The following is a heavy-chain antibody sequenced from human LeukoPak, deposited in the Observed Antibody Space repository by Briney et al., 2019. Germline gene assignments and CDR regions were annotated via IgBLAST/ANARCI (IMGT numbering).Heavy chain of an antibody. J-gene: IGHJ3*01. CDR3: ARPYSSGWRGAFDV. CDR1: GGSISRYY. V-gene: IGHV4-59*01. Sequence: SETLSLTCTVSGGSISRYYWSWIRQPPGKGLEWIGNIYYTGSTNYNPSLKSRVTISVDTSKNQFSLRLSSVTAADTAVYYCARPYSSGWRGAFDVWGQGTMVTVSS. CDR2: IYYTGST. D-gene: IGHD6-25*01.